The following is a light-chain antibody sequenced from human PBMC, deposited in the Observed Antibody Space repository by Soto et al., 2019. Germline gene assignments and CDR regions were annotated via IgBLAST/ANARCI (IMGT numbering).Light chain of an antibody. V-gene: IGKV3-15*01. CDR3: QQYNNWPRT. CDR2: GVS. Sequence: DIVLTQSPATLSLSPGERATLSCRASQLFSSNLAWYQHKPCQAPRLLIYGVSTRDTGVPDRFSGSASGTEFTLTISSLQSEDFAVYYCQQYNNWPRTFGQGTRLEI. CDR1: QLFSSN. J-gene: IGKJ5*01.